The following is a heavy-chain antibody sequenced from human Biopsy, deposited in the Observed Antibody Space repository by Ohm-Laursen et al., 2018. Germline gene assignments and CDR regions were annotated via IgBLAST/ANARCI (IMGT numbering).Heavy chain of an antibody. Sequence: SQTLSLTCSVSGVYISDYHWSWIRQPPGRGLEWVGSIYYSGSTNYNPSLKSRVTISADTSKSQLSLHLTSVTAADTAVYYCASRGLVMASDYYFDDWGQGTLVTVSS. V-gene: IGHV4-59*08. CDR2: IYYSGST. CDR1: GVYISDYH. CDR3: ASRGLVMASDYYFDD. D-gene: IGHD3/OR15-3a*01. J-gene: IGHJ4*02.